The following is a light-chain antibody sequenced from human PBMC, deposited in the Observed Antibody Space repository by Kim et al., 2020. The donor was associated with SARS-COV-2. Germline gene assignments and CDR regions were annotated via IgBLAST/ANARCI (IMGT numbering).Light chain of an antibody. V-gene: IGLV6-57*03. CDR2: EDN. CDR1: IGSIASNY. Sequence: GKTVTISRTRSIGSIASNYVQWYQQRPGSAPTTVIYEDNQRPSGVPDRFSGSIDSSSNSASLTISGLKTEDEADYYCQSYDSSNVVFGGGTQLTVL. J-gene: IGLJ2*01. CDR3: QSYDSSNVV.